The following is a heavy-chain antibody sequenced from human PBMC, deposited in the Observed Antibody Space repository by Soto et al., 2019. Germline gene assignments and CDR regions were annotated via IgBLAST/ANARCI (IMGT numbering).Heavy chain of an antibody. J-gene: IGHJ4*02. CDR3: AREDYYDTGYYVV. CDR1: GGSISSYY. Sequence: PSETLSLTCTVSGGSISSYYWSWTRQPAGKGLEWIGRIYTSGSTNYNPSLKSRVTMSVDTSKNQFSLKLTSVTAADTALYYCAREDYYDTGYYVVWGQGTQVTVSS. V-gene: IGHV4-4*07. CDR2: IYTSGST. D-gene: IGHD3-9*01.